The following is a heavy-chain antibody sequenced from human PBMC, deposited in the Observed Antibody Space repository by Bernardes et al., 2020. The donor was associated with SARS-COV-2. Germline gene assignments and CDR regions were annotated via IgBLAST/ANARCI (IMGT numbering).Heavy chain of an antibody. CDR2: IFSNDEK. D-gene: IGHD6-6*01. CDR3: ARIGTRARYSSSSYNWFDP. V-gene: IGHV2-26*01. J-gene: IGHJ5*02. Sequence: SGPTLVKPTETLTLTCTVSGFSLSNARMGVSWIRQPPGKALEWLAHIFSNDEKSYSTSLKSRLTISKDTSKSQVVLTMTNMDPVDTATYYCARIGTRARYSSSSYNWFDPWGQGTLVTVSS. CDR1: GFSLSNARMG.